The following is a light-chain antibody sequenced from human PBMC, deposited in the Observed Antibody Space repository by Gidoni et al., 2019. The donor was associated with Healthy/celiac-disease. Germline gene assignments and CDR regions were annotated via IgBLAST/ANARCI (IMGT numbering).Light chain of an antibody. J-gene: IGLJ1*01. CDR2: EVS. Sequence: SPLTQPPSSSWSPGPSVTISCTGTISDLGGYCYGSWYQQPPGTAPKLMIYEVSKRPSGVPDRFSSSKSANTASLTGAGLQAEDEADYYCSSYAGSNNYVFGTGTKVTVL. CDR3: SSYAGSNNYV. CDR1: ISDLGGYCY. V-gene: IGLV2-8*01.